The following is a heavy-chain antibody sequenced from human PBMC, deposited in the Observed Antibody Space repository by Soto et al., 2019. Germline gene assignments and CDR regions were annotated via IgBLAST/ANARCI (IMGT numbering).Heavy chain of an antibody. V-gene: IGHV1-18*01. CDR2: ISAYNGNT. Sequence: GASVKVSCKASGYTFTSYGISWVRQAPGQGLEWMGWISAYNGNTNYAQKLQGRVTMTTDTSTSTAYMELRSLRSDDTAVYYCARGEEIEWGSGWYEVFGYWGQGTLVTVSS. CDR1: GYTFTSYG. D-gene: IGHD6-19*01. CDR3: ARGEEIEWGSGWYEVFGY. J-gene: IGHJ4*02.